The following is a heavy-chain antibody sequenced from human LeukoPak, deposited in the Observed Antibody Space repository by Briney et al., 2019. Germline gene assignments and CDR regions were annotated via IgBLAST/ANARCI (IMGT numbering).Heavy chain of an antibody. CDR3: ARGKVVRGVIDY. Sequence: GGSLRLSCAASGFTFSGYSIKWVRRAPGKGLEWISYISSSSSTIYYADSVKGRFTISRDNAKNSLYLQMNSLRVDDTAVYYCARGKVVRGVIDYRGQGTLVTVSS. V-gene: IGHV3-48*01. CDR1: GFTFSGYS. J-gene: IGHJ4*02. CDR2: ISSSSSTI. D-gene: IGHD3-10*01.